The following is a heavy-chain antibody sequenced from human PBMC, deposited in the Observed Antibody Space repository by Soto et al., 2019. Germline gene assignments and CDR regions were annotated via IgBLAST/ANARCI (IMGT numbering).Heavy chain of an antibody. CDR3: ARGLGRDGYNLGDYFDY. V-gene: IGHV4-34*01. CDR1: GGSFSGYY. D-gene: IGHD5-12*01. CDR2: INHSGST. Sequence: QVQLQQWGAGLLKPSETLSLTCAVYGGSFSGYYWSWIRQHPGKGLEWIGEINHSGSTNYNPSLKSRVTISVDTSKNQFSLKLSSVTAADTAVYYCARGLGRDGYNLGDYFDYWGQGTLVTVSS. J-gene: IGHJ4*02.